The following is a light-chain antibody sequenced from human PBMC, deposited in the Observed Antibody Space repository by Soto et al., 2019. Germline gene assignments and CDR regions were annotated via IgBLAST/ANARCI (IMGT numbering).Light chain of an antibody. CDR2: EVT. J-gene: IGLJ1*01. CDR1: SSDVGGYDY. Sequence: QSVLTQPASVSGSPGQSITISCTGTSSDVGGYDYVSWYQQHPDKAPKLIVYEVTHRPSGVSNRFSGSKSGNTASLTISGLHAEDEADYYCSSLTSGSTRVFGTGTKLTVL. V-gene: IGLV2-14*01. CDR3: SSLTSGSTRV.